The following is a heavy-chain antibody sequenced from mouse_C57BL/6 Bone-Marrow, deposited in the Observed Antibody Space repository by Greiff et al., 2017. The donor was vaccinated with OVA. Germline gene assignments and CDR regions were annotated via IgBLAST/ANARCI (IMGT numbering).Heavy chain of an antibody. Sequence: EVKLMESGGGLVQPGGSLKLSCAASGFTFSDYGMAWVRQAPRKGPEWVAFISNLAYSIYYADTVTGRFTISRENAKNTLYLDMSSLRSEDTAMYYCARGTAQATWFAYWGQGTLVTVSA. CDR3: ARGTAQATWFAY. CDR2: ISNLAYSI. D-gene: IGHD3-2*02. CDR1: GFTFSDYG. V-gene: IGHV5-15*01. J-gene: IGHJ3*01.